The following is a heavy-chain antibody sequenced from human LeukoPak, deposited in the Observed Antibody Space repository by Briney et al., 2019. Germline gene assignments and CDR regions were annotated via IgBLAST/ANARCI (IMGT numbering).Heavy chain of an antibody. Sequence: GGSLRLSCAASGFTFSSFAMRWVRQAPGKGLEWVSAIRGSGSTYYADSVKGRFTISRDNSKNTLYLQMNSLRTEDTAVYYCGNDEGLSRESMVVAAKGRYWGQGTLVTVSS. V-gene: IGHV3-23*01. CDR3: GNDEGLSRESMVVAAKGRY. D-gene: IGHD2-15*01. CDR1: GFTFSSFA. J-gene: IGHJ4*02. CDR2: IRGSGST.